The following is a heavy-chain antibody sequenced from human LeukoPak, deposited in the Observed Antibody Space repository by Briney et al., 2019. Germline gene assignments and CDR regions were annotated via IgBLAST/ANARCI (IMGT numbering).Heavy chain of an antibody. V-gene: IGHV4-59*12. J-gene: IGHJ4*02. D-gene: IGHD3-22*01. CDR3: ARVPHYYDSSGYDY. CDR1: GGSISSYS. CDR2: IYYSGST. Sequence: SETLSLTCTVSGGSISSYSWSWIRQPPGKGLEWIGYIYYSGSTNYNPSLRSRVTISVDTSKNQFSLKLSSVTAADTAVYYCARVPHYYDSSGYDYWGQGTLVTVSS.